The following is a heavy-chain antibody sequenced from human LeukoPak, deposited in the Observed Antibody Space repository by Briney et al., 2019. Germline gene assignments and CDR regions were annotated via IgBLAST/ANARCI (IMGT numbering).Heavy chain of an antibody. CDR2: ISAYNGNT. V-gene: IGHV1-18*01. CDR3: ARAKRGVLRFLEWLLYEDY. Sequence: GASVKVSCKASGYTFTSYGMSWVRQAPGQGLEWMGWISAYNGNTNYAQKLQGRVTMTTDTSTSTAYMELRSLRSDDTAVYYCARAKRGVLRFLEWLLYEDYWGQGTLVTVSS. D-gene: IGHD3-3*01. J-gene: IGHJ4*02. CDR1: GYTFTSYG.